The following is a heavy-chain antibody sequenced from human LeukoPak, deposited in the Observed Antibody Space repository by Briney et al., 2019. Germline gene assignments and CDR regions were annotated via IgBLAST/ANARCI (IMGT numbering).Heavy chain of an antibody. D-gene: IGHD6-19*01. J-gene: IGHJ4*02. CDR3: ARLRRDINDWYADDC. V-gene: IGHV4-4*07. CDR1: GGSVNTYY. CDR2: ISITEGT. Sequence: PSETLSLTCSVSGGSVNTYYGSWIRQSAGKGLEWIGRISITEGTNYNPSLKSRVSMSVDASKNQVSLKLGSVTAADTAVYYCARLRRDINDWYADDCWGQGTLVTVSS.